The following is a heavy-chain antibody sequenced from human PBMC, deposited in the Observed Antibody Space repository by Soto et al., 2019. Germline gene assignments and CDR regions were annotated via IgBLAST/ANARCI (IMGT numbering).Heavy chain of an antibody. CDR1: GGSISSSSYN. D-gene: IGHD3-10*01. V-gene: IGHV4-39*01. CDR2: IYYSGST. J-gene: IGHJ6*02. CDR3: ARGYYYGSGSYYNYYYYYYGMDV. Sequence: SETLSLTCTVTGGSISSSSYNWGWIRQPPGKGLEWIGSIYYSGSTYYNPSLKSRVTISVDTSKNQFSLKLSSVTAADTAVYYCARGYYYGSGSYYNYYYYYYGMDVWGQGTTVT.